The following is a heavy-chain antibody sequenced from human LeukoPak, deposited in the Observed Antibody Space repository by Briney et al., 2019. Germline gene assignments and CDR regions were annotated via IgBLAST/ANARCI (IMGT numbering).Heavy chain of an antibody. CDR2: INSNGGST. D-gene: IGHD4-11*01. CDR3: VKETVTVTSPFDY. J-gene: IGHJ4*02. CDR1: GFTFSSYA. V-gene: IGHV3-64D*09. Sequence: GGSLRLSCSASGFTFSSYAMHWVRQAPGKGLEYVSAINSNGGSTYYADSLKGRFTISRDNSKNTLYLQMSSLRAEDTAVYYCVKETVTVTSPFDYWGQGTLVTVSS.